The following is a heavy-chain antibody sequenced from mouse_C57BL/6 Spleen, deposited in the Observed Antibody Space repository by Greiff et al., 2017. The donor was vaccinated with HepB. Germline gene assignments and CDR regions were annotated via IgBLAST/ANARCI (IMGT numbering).Heavy chain of an antibody. Sequence: EVQVVESEGGLVQPGSSMKLSCTASGFTFSDYYMAWVRQVPEKGLEWVANINYDGSSTYYLDSLKSRFIISRDNAKNILYLQMSSLKSEDTATYYCAREKDYGSSWDAMDYWGQGTSVTVSS. CDR2: INYDGSST. V-gene: IGHV5-16*01. CDR1: GFTFSDYY. D-gene: IGHD1-1*01. CDR3: AREKDYGSSWDAMDY. J-gene: IGHJ4*01.